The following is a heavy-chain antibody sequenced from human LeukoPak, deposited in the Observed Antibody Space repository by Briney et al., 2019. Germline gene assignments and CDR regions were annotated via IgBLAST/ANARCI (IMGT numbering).Heavy chain of an antibody. Sequence: ATEKVSCTSSSYTFTSYGISRGRQAPGQGLEWMGWISAYNGNTNYAQKLQGRVTMTTDTSTSTAYMELRSLRSDDTAVYYCARDYYSSSWYVPGGFDPWGQGTLVTVSS. V-gene: IGHV1-18*01. CDR3: ARDYYSSSWYVPGGFDP. D-gene: IGHD6-13*01. J-gene: IGHJ5*02. CDR1: SYTFTSYG. CDR2: ISAYNGNT.